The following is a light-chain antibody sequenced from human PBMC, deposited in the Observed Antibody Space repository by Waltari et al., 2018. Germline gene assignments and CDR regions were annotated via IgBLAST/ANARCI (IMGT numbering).Light chain of an antibody. CDR1: NSDIDAYDY. CDR2: DVS. V-gene: IGLV2-14*03. CDR3: SSYATSNTVV. Sequence: QSALTQPASVSGSPGQSITISCTGTNSDIDAYDYVSWYQQHPGQAPKLILYDVSGRPSAISNRFSGSKSDNTASLTISGLQDEDEADYYFSSYATSNTVVFGGGTKVTVL. J-gene: IGLJ2*01.